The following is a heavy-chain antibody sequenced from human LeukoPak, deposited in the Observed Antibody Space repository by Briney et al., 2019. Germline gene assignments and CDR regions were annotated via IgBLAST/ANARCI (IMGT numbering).Heavy chain of an antibody. CDR3: ASSPPGIAVAGFY. V-gene: IGHV1-2*02. J-gene: IGHJ4*02. D-gene: IGHD6-19*01. Sequence: ASVKVSCKASGYTFTDYYMHWVRQAPGQGLEWMGWINPNSGGTNYAQKFQGRVTMTRDTSISTAYMELSRLRSDDTAVYYCASSPPGIAVAGFYWGQGTLVTVSS. CDR2: INPNSGGT. CDR1: GYTFTDYY.